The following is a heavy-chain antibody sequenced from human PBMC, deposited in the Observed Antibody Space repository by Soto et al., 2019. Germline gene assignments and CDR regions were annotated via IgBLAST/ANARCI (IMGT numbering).Heavy chain of an antibody. CDR3: AQALVFTGGDGFDI. V-gene: IGHV4-31*02. CDR2: IYYSGNT. Sequence: QVRLQEWGPGLVKPSQTLSLKCSVSGGSITTGGRYWSWIRQLPGKGLEWIGDIYYSGNTYYNASLKSRVTLSVEAAKNQSSLKLSSVTAAETAVYYCAQALVFTGGDGFDIWGQGRLVTVSS. CDR1: GGSITTGGRY. D-gene: IGHD1-1*01. J-gene: IGHJ3*02.